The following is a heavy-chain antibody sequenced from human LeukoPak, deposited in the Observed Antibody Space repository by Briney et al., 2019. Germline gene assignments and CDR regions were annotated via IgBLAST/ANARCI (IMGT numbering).Heavy chain of an antibody. V-gene: IGHV3-48*03. CDR2: ISSSGSTI. CDR1: GFTFSSYE. D-gene: IGHD4-17*01. CDR3: ARGITVTTYGCDY. J-gene: IGHJ4*02. Sequence: PGGSLRLSCAASGFTFSSYEMNWVRQAPGKGLEWVSYISSSGSTIYYAYSVKGRFTISRDNAKNSLYLQMNSLRAEDTAVYYCARGITVTTYGCDYWGQGTLVTVSS.